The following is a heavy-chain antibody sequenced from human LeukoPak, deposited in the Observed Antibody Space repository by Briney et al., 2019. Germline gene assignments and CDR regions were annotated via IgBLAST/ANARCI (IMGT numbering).Heavy chain of an antibody. Sequence: GGSLRLSCAASGFTFSNYWMHWVRQVPGKGLVWVSRINTDGSITSYADSVKGRFTISRDNSKNTLYLQMSSLRAEDTAVYYCAARPPIVVAGPFDYWGQGTLVTVSS. V-gene: IGHV3-74*01. CDR3: AARPPIVVAGPFDY. D-gene: IGHD6-19*01. J-gene: IGHJ4*02. CDR2: INTDGSIT. CDR1: GFTFSNYW.